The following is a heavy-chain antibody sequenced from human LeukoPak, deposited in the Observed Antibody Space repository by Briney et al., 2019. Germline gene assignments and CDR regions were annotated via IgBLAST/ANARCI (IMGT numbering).Heavy chain of an antibody. CDR3: ARHPLYRSSYSSSWPYWYFDL. CDR1: GGSISTSAYY. J-gene: IGHJ2*01. CDR2: IYYSGNT. V-gene: IGHV4-39*01. D-gene: IGHD6-13*01. Sequence: KASETLSLTCIVSGGSISTSAYYWGWIRQPPGEGLQWIGSIYYSGNTYYNSSLKSRVTISVDTSKNQFSLKLSSVTAADTAVYYCARHPLYRSSYSSSWPYWYFDLWGRGTLVTVSS.